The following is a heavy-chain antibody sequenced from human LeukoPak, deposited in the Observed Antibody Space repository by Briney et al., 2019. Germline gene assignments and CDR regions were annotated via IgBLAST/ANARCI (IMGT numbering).Heavy chain of an antibody. D-gene: IGHD3-10*01. V-gene: IGHV3-23*01. CDR2: ISGSGGST. J-gene: IGHJ4*02. CDR3: ARGMVRGSMGDDY. Sequence: GGSLRLSCAASGFTFSSYAMSWVRQAPGKGLEWVSAISGSGGSTYYADSVKGRFTISRDNSKNTLYLQMNSLRAEDTAVYYCARGMVRGSMGDDYWGQGTLVTVSS. CDR1: GFTFSSYA.